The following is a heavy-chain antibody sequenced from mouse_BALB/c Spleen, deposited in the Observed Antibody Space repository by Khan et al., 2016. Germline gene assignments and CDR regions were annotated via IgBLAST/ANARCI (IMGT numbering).Heavy chain of an antibody. CDR1: GYTFTSYW. Sequence: QVQLKQSGAELAKPGASVKMSCKAAGYTFTSYWMHWVKQRPGQGLEWIGYINPSTGYTEYNQKFKDKATLTADKSSSTAYMQLSSLTSEDSAVYYCARNDGYYVDYWGQGTTLTVSS. D-gene: IGHD2-3*01. V-gene: IGHV1-7*01. J-gene: IGHJ2*01. CDR2: INPSTGYT. CDR3: ARNDGYYVDY.